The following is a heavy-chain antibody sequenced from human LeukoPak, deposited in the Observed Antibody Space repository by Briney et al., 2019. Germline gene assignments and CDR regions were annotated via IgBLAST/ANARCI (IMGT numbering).Heavy chain of an antibody. D-gene: IGHD3-10*01. CDR1: GFTFSNYA. CDR3: ARSTGGITMVRGVNDL. Sequence: PGGSLRLSCAASGFTFSNYAMNWVRQAQGKGLEWVSHISRSTSSIYYTDSVKGRFTISRDNAKNSLYLQMNSLRAEDTAVYYCARSTGGITMVRGVNDLWGRGTLVTVSS. J-gene: IGHJ2*01. CDR2: ISRSTSSI. V-gene: IGHV3-48*01.